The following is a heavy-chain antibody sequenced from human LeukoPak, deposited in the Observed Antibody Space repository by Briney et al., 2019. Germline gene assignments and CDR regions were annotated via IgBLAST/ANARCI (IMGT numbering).Heavy chain of an antibody. D-gene: IGHD2-15*01. CDR1: GFTFSNYA. V-gene: IGHV3-30*01. CDR3: AREGEYCSGGSCYPAYYFDY. J-gene: IGHJ4*02. Sequence: GGSLRLSCAASGFTFSNYAMHWVRQAPGKGLEWVSLISSGGTYEYYADSVKGRFTISRDNSKNTLYLQLNSLRAEDTAVYYCAREGEYCSGGSCYPAYYFDYWGQGTLVTVSS. CDR2: ISSGGTYE.